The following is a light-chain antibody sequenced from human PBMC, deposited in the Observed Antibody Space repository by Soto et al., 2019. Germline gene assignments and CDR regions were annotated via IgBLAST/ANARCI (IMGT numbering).Light chain of an antibody. CDR1: QDISNY. CDR3: QQYDNLPWT. J-gene: IGKJ2*01. Sequence: DIRITQSPSSLSASVGDRVTITCQARQDISNYLNWYQHKAGKAPEVLIYDASDLETGVPARFSGSGSGTDFNFTISSLQPEDIATYYCQQYDNLPWTFGQGTKLEIK. CDR2: DAS. V-gene: IGKV1-33*01.